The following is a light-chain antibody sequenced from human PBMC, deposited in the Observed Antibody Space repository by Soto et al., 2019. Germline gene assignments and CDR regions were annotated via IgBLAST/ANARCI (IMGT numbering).Light chain of an antibody. CDR2: DAS. Sequence: DIQMTQSPSTLPASVGKKNNKTCRASQSISTWLAWYQQKPGKAPKFLIYDASSLESGVPSRFSGSGSGTEFTLIISSLQPDDFATYYCQQYHGNPLTFGGGTKV. V-gene: IGKV1-5*01. CDR1: QSISTW. CDR3: QQYHGNPLT. J-gene: IGKJ4*01.